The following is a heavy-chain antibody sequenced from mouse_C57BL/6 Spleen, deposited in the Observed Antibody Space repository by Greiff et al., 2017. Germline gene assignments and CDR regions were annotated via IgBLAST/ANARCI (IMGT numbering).Heavy chain of an antibody. CDR2: ISDGGSYT. CDR3: ARARNYAMDY. J-gene: IGHJ4*01. Sequence: EVQRVESGGGLVKPGGSLKLSCAASGFTFSSYAMSWVRQTPEKRLEWVATISDGGSYTYYPDNVKGRFTISRDNAKNNLYLQMSHLKSEDTAMYYCARARNYAMDYWGQGTSVTVSS. CDR1: GFTFSSYA. V-gene: IGHV5-4*01.